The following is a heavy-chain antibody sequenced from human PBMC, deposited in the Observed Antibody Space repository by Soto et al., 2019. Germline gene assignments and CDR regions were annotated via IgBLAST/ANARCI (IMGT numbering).Heavy chain of an antibody. Sequence: TLSLTCTVSGGSISSGGYYWSWIRQHPGKGLEWIGYIYYSGSTYYNPSLKSRVTISVDTSKNQFSLKLSSVTAADTAVYHCARMSATGTRWFDPWGQGTLVTVSS. CDR1: GGSISSGGYY. J-gene: IGHJ5*02. CDR2: IYYSGST. V-gene: IGHV4-31*03. CDR3: ARMSATGTRWFDP. D-gene: IGHD6-13*01.